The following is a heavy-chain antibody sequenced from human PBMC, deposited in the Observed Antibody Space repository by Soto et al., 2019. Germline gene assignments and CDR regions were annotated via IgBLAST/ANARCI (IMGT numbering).Heavy chain of an antibody. Sequence: QVQLQESGPGLVKPSQTLSLTCTVSGGSISSGDYYWSWIRQPPGKGLEWIGYIYYSGSTYYNPTLKSRVTIPVGTSENQSALKLSSVTAADTAVYYCASDFWDSSGSYWGQGTLGTVSS. D-gene: IGHD3-22*01. CDR2: IYYSGST. V-gene: IGHV4-30-4*01. J-gene: IGHJ4*02. CDR3: ASDFWDSSGSY. CDR1: GGSISSGDYY.